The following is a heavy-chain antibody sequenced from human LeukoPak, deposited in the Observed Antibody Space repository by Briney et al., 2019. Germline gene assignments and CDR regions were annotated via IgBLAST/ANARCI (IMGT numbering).Heavy chain of an antibody. V-gene: IGHV3-21*01. J-gene: IGHJ3*02. CDR1: GFTFSSYS. D-gene: IGHD1-14*01. Sequence: GGSLRLSCAASGFTFSSYSMNWVRQAPGKGLEWVSSISSSSSYIYYADSVKGRFTISRDNAKNSLYLQMNSLRAEDTAVYYCARDAPDHAFDIWGQGTMVTVSS. CDR3: ARDAPDHAFDI. CDR2: ISSSSSYI.